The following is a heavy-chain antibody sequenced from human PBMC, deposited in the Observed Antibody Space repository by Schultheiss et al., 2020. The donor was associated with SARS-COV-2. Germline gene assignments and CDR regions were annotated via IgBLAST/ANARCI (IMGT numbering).Heavy chain of an antibody. V-gene: IGHV3-23*01. Sequence: GGSLRLSCAGSGFTFSNYAMSWVRQAPGKGLEWVSSISGSGDSTYYADSVKGHVTISRDNSKNTLYLQMNSLRAEDTAVYYCARDLGSRGPIDYWGQGTLVTVSS. CDR3: ARDLGSRGPIDY. J-gene: IGHJ4*02. CDR2: ISGSGDST. D-gene: IGHD6-13*01. CDR1: GFTFSNYA.